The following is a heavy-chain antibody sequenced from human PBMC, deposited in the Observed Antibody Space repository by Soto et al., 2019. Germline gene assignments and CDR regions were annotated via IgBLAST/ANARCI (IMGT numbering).Heavy chain of an antibody. Sequence: QVQLQESGPGLVKPSETLSLTCTVSGGSISSYYWSWIRQPPGKGLEWIGYIYYSGSTNYNPSLKSRVTISVDTSKNQFSLKLSSVTAADTAVYYCARRLASTVVTPLGWYFDLWGRDTLVTVSS. J-gene: IGHJ2*01. D-gene: IGHD4-17*01. V-gene: IGHV4-59*08. CDR3: ARRLASTVVTPLGWYFDL. CDR1: GGSISSYY. CDR2: IYYSGST.